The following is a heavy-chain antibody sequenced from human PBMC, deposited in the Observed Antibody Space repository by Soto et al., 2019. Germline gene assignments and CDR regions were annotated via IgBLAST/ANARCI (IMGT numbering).Heavy chain of an antibody. Sequence: XETLSLTCAVSGGSISSSNWWSCVRQPPGKGLEWIGEIYHSGSTNYNPSLKSRVTISVDKSKNQFSLKLSSVTAADTAVYYCGAVAGTFSFDYWGQGTLVTVSS. CDR3: GAVAGTFSFDY. CDR2: IYHSGST. D-gene: IGHD6-19*01. J-gene: IGHJ4*02. V-gene: IGHV4-4*02. CDR1: GGSISSSNW.